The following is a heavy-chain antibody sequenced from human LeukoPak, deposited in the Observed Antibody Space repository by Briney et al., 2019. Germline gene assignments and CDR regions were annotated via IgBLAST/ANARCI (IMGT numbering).Heavy chain of an antibody. J-gene: IGHJ6*02. CDR1: GFTFSNYA. Sequence: GGALRLSCAPSGFTFSNYAMDWVRRAPGNGLEGVAAISGSGTVTYYVDSVKGRFTISRDNSKKTLNLQMNSLRVDDTAVYYCAKGHSSWDYHGMDVWGQGTTVTVSS. CDR2: ISGSGTVT. D-gene: IGHD6-13*01. CDR3: AKGHSSWDYHGMDV. V-gene: IGHV3-23*01.